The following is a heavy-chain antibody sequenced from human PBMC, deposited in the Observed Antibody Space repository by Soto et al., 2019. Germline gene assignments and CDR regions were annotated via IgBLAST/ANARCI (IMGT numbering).Heavy chain of an antibody. CDR2: IYYSGST. CDR1: GGSISSYY. CDR3: ARGTRHCEPPPFDY. D-gene: IGHD2-21*01. Sequence: QVQLQESGPGLVKPSETLSLTCTVSGGSISSYYWSWIRQPPGKGLEWIGYIYYSGSTNYNPYLKSRVTISVDTSKNQFSLKLSSVTAADTAVYYGARGTRHCEPPPFDYWGQGTLVTVSS. V-gene: IGHV4-59*01. J-gene: IGHJ4*02.